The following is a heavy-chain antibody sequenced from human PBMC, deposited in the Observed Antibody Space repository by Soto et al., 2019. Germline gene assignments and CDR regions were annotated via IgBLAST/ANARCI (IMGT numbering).Heavy chain of an antibody. J-gene: IGHJ6*02. D-gene: IGHD1-26*01. CDR1: GYTFTSYA. Sequence: QVQLVQSGAEEKKPGASVKVSCKASGYTFTSYAMHWVRQAPGQRLEWMGWINAGNGNTKYSQKFQGRVTITRDTXAXXAYMELSSLRSEDTAVYYCARDPVGADYYYYGMDVWGQGTTVTVSS. CDR3: ARDPVGADYYYYGMDV. V-gene: IGHV1-3*05. CDR2: INAGNGNT.